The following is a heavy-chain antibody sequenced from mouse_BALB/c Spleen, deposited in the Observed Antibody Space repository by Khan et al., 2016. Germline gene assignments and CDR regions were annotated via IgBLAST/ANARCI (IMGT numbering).Heavy chain of an antibody. Sequence: EVQLQESGPGLVKPSQSLSLTCTVTGYSITSDYAWNWIRQFPGNKLEWMGYISYSGSTSYNPSLKSRISITRDTSKNQFFLQLNSVTTEDTATYYCAKLDYDGYYYAMDYWGQGTSVTVSS. V-gene: IGHV3-2*02. D-gene: IGHD2-4*01. J-gene: IGHJ4*01. CDR3: AKLDYDGYYYAMDY. CDR2: ISYSGST. CDR1: GYSITSDYA.